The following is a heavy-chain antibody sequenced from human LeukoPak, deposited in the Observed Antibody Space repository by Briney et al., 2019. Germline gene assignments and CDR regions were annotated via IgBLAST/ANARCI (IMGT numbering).Heavy chain of an antibody. CDR2: ISGSGGST. D-gene: IGHD6-13*01. CDR1: GFTFSTYG. Sequence: GGSLRLSCAASGFTFSTYGMTWVRQAPGKGLEWVSAISGSGGSTYYADSVKGRFTISRDNSKNTLYLQMNSLRVEDTALYYCAKTGGIAAAHWGQGTLVTVSS. J-gene: IGHJ4*02. CDR3: AKTGGIAAAH. V-gene: IGHV3-23*01.